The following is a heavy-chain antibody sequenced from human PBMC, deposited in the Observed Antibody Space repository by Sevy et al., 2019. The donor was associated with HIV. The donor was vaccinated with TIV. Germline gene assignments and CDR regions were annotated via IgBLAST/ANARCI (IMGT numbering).Heavy chain of an antibody. V-gene: IGHV1-18*01. CDR3: ARLDLSGSGWYGNGMDV. Sequence: ASVKVSCKASGYTFSSYGITWGRQAPGRGLEWMGWISTYNGDTNYAQKFQGRVTMTTDTSTSTAYMDLGSLRFDDTAVYYCARLDLSGSGWYGNGMDVWGQGTTVTVSS. CDR2: ISTYNGDT. J-gene: IGHJ6*02. CDR1: GYTFSSYG. D-gene: IGHD6-19*01.